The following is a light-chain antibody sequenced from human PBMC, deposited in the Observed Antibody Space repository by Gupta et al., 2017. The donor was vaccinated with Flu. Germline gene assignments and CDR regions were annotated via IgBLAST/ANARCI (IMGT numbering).Light chain of an antibody. V-gene: IGKV3D-11*02. Sequence: VLSPSTATPSLSPGERATLSCSASQSVSSYLAWYQQKQGQAPRLLIYDAYNRATGIEARCSGSGAGTDFTLTISRREPEDFEVYYCQQRSNGHPKVTFGQGTKVEIK. J-gene: IGKJ1*01. CDR3: QQRSNGHPKVT. CDR1: QSVSSY. CDR2: DAY.